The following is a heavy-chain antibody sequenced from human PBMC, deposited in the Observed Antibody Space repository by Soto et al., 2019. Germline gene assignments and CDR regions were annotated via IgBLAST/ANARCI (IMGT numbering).Heavy chain of an antibody. Sequence: QLQLQESGPGLVKPSETLSLTCTVSGGSISSSSYYWGWIRQPPGKGLEWIGSIYYSGSTYYNPCLKSRVTISVDTSKNQFSLKRSSVTAADTAVYYCARHFPEGRLRYYFDYWGQGTLVTVSS. V-gene: IGHV4-39*01. CDR1: GGSISSSSYY. CDR2: IYYSGST. J-gene: IGHJ4*02. CDR3: ARHFPEGRLRYYFDY.